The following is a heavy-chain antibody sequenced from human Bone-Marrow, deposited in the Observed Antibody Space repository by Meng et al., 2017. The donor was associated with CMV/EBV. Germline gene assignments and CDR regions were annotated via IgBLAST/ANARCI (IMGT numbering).Heavy chain of an antibody. V-gene: IGHV3-53*01. CDR3: TTDYPFG. CDR1: GLTVSSNY. D-gene: IGHD3-3*01. Sequence: GESLKISCAASGLTVSSNYMSWVRQAPGKGLEWVSVIYSGGSTYYADSVKGRFTISRDNSKNTLYLQMNSLKTEDTGVYYCTTDYPFGWGQGTLVTFSS. CDR2: IYSGGST. J-gene: IGHJ4*02.